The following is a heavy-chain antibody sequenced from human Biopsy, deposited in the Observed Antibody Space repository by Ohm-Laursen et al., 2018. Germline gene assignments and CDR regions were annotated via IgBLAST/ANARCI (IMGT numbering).Heavy chain of an antibody. CDR2: IFYRGST. J-gene: IGHJ5*02. CDR3: ARGYDTSGYYYVS. V-gene: IGHV4-39*01. CDR1: GGSISNNNYY. Sequence: DTLSLTCTVSGGSISNNNYYWGWIRQPPGKGLEWIGSIFYRGSTHYKPSLKSRVNISVDTSKNQFSLKLNSVTAADTAVYYCARGYDTSGYYYVSWGQGTLVTVSS. D-gene: IGHD3-22*01.